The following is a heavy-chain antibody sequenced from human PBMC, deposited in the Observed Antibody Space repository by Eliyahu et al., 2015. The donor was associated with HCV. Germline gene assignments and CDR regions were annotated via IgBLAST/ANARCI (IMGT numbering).Heavy chain of an antibody. CDR3: TSPNPYSNPAYYYYGMDV. D-gene: IGHD4-11*01. CDR2: IRSKAYGGTT. Sequence: EVQLVESGGGLVQPGRSLRLSCTASGFTFGXYAXSWFRQAPGKGLEWVGFIRSKAYGGTTEYAASVKGRFTISRDDSKSIAYLQMNSLKTEDTAVYYCTSPNPYSNPAYYYYGMDVWGQGTTVTVSS. J-gene: IGHJ6*02. V-gene: IGHV3-49*03. CDR1: GFTFGXYA.